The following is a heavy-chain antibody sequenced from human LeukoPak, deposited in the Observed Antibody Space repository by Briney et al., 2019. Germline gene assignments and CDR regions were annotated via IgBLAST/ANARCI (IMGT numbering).Heavy chain of an antibody. CDR1: GFTFSSYS. D-gene: IGHD3-22*01. CDR2: IRYDGSNK. V-gene: IGHV3-30*02. Sequence: PGGSLRLSCAASGFTFSSYSMNWVRQAPGKGLEWVAFIRYDGSNKYYADSVKGRFTISRDNSKNTLYLQMNSLRAEDTAVYYCAKGVFGYDSSGYYFYYWGQGTLVTVSS. J-gene: IGHJ4*02. CDR3: AKGVFGYDSSGYYFYY.